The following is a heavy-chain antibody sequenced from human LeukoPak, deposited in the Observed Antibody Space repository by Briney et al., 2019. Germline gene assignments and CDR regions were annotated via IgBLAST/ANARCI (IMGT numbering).Heavy chain of an antibody. J-gene: IGHJ4*02. D-gene: IGHD3-10*01. CDR3: AFRGVIPNYFDY. Sequence: ASVRVSCKASGYTFKTYSFTWVRQAPGQGLEWMGRISAYNGDTNYAQKFQGRVALTADTLTRTGYMELTSLRSDDTAVYYCAFRGVIPNYFDYWGQGSLVTVSS. V-gene: IGHV1-18*01. CDR2: ISAYNGDT. CDR1: GYTFKTYS.